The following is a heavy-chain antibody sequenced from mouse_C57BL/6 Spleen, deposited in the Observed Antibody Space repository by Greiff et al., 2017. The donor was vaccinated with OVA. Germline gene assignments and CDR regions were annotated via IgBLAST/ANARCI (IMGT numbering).Heavy chain of an antibody. Sequence: VQLQQPGAELVKPGASVKMSCKASGYTFTSYWITWVKQRPGHCLEWIGDIYPGSGSTNYNEKFKSKATLTVDTSSSTAYMQLSSLTSEDSAVYYCARWEGGAMDYWGQGTSVTVSS. V-gene: IGHV1-55*01. CDR2: IYPGSGST. J-gene: IGHJ4*01. CDR1: GYTFTSYW. D-gene: IGHD4-1*01. CDR3: ARWEGGAMDY.